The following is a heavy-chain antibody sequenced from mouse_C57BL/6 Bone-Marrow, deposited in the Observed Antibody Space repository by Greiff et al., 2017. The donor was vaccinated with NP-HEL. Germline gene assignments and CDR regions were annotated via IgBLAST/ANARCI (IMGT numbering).Heavy chain of an antibody. CDR1: GFTFSSYG. V-gene: IGHV5-6*02. J-gene: IGHJ4*01. CDR3: ARHPLYYHYAMDY. D-gene: IGHD2-1*01. Sequence: DVMLVESGGDLVKPGGSLKLSCAASGFTFSSYGMSWVRQTPDKRLEWVATISSGGSYTYYPDSVKGRFTISRDNAKNTLYLQMSSLKSEDTAMYYCARHPLYYHYAMDYWGQGTSVTVSS. CDR2: ISSGGSYT.